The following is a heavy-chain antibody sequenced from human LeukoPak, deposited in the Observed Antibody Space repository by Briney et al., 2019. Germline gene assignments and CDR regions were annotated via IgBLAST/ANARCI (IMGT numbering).Heavy chain of an antibody. J-gene: IGHJ3*02. D-gene: IGHD2-15*01. CDR3: AKDGGSDPDSFDI. Sequence: GGSLRLSCAASGFTFSSYGMHWVRQAPGKGLEWVTFTRYDGSNKNYADSVKGRFTISRDNTKNSLYLQMNSLRAEDTAVYYCAKDGGSDPDSFDIWGQGTMVTVSS. CDR1: GFTFSSYG. CDR2: TRYDGSNK. V-gene: IGHV3-30*02.